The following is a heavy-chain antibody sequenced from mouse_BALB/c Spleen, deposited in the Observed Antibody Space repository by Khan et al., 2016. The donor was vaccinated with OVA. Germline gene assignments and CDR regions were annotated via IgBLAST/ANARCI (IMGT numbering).Heavy chain of an antibody. V-gene: IGHV14-1*02. D-gene: IGHD6-2*01. CDR2: IDPENGNT. CDR1: GFNIKDDY. J-gene: IGHJ2*01. Sequence: VQLQQPGTELVRPGALVRLSCTASGFNIKDDYIQWVRQRPDQGLEWIGWIDPENGNTIYDSKFQGKARITVDTSSNTAYLQLSSLTSEDTAVHSCPRSIRLCCDYGGQGTTLTVSS. CDR3: PRSIRLCCDY.